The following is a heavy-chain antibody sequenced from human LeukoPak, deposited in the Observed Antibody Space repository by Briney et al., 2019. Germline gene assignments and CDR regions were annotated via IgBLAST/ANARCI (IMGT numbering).Heavy chain of an antibody. J-gene: IGHJ3*02. D-gene: IGHD1-26*01. Sequence: SETLSLTCTVSGGSISSYYWSWIRQPAGKGLEWIGRIYTSGSTNYNPSLKSRVTMSVDTSKNQFSLKLSSVTAADTAVYYCARTAIVGARSNAFDIWGQGTMVTVSS. CDR3: ARTAIVGARSNAFDI. CDR2: IYTSGST. V-gene: IGHV4-4*07. CDR1: GGSISSYY.